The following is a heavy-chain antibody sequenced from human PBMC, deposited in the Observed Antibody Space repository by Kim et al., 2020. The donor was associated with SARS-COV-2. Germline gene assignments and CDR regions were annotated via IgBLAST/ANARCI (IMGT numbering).Heavy chain of an antibody. V-gene: IGHV3-74*01. D-gene: IGHD1-1*01. J-gene: IGHJ4*02. CDR3: ARDSDGLGTTADS. CDR1: GFTLRSYW. CDR2: IDNDGSTT. Sequence: GGSLRLSCVASGFTLRSYWMHWVRQAPGKGLVWVSRIDNDGSTTFYADSVKGRFTISRDNAKNTLYLQMNSLRAEDTAVYYCARDSDGLGTTADSWGQGTLVTVSS.